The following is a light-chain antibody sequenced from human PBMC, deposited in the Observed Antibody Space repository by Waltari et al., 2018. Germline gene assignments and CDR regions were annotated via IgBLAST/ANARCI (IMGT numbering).Light chain of an antibody. CDR3: AAWEDSLNGVL. CDR1: SSNVGSNS. J-gene: IGLJ2*01. Sequence: QSMLTQPPSASGTPGQRVTISCSGSSSNVGSNSVNWFQHLPGAAPKLLIYDYVQRPSGVPDRCSGSKSGTSAALVISGLQSDDEADYYCAAWEDSLNGVLFGGGTKLTVL. CDR2: DYV. V-gene: IGLV1-44*01.